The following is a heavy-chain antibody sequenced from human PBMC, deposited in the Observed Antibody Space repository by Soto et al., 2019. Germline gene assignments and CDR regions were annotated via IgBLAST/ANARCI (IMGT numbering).Heavy chain of an antibody. CDR3: ARELHSGTDPYYYYYGMDV. J-gene: IGHJ6*02. V-gene: IGHV1-69*13. CDR2: IITIFGTA. Sequence: SVKVSCNASRGTLSSYALRWVRQAPVQGLEWMGGIITIFGTANYAQKFQGRVTITADESTSAAYMELSSMRAEDTAVYYCARELHSGTDPYYYYYGMDVWAQGTTVTVPS. CDR1: RGTLSSYA. D-gene: IGHD1-26*01.